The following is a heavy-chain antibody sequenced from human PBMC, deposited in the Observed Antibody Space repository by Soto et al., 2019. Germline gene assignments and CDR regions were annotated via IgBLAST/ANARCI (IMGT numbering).Heavy chain of an antibody. CDR3: ARQIKYSSLYPEAFDI. V-gene: IGHV3-48*01. J-gene: IGHJ3*02. CDR1: GFTFSSYS. CDR2: ISSSSSTI. Sequence: EVQLVESGGGLVQPGGSLRLSCAASGFTFSSYSMNWVRQAPGKGLEWVSYISSSSSTIYYADSVKGRFTISRDNAKNSLYLQMNSLRAEDTAVYYCARQIKYSSLYPEAFDIWGQGTMVTVSS. D-gene: IGHD6-6*01.